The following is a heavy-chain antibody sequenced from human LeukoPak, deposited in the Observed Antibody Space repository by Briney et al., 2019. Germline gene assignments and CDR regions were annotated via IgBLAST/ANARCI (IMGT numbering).Heavy chain of an antibody. J-gene: IGHJ6*02. V-gene: IGHV3-33*01. CDR2: IWYDGSNK. D-gene: IGHD4-23*01. CDR3: ARVNFPTVVTRSDYYYGMDV. CDR1: GFTFSSYG. Sequence: GRSLRLSCAASGFTFSSYGMHWVRQAPGKGLEWVAVIWYDGSNKYYADSVKGRFTISRDNSKNTLYLQMNSLRAEDTAVYYCARVNFPTVVTRSDYYYGMDVWGQGTTVTVSS.